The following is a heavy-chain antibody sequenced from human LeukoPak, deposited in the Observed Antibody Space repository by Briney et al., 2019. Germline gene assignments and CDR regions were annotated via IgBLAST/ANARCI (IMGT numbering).Heavy chain of an antibody. J-gene: IGHJ3*02. V-gene: IGHV4-4*09. D-gene: IGHD3-3*01. CDR1: GGSISSYY. CDR3: ARSYYDFWSGYYSVDAFDI. CDR2: IYTSGST. Sequence: SETLSLTCTVSGGSISSYYWSWNRQPPGKGLEWIGYIYTSGSTNYNPSLKSRVTISVDTSKNQFSLKLSSVTAADTAVYYCARSYYDFWSGYYSVDAFDIWGQGTMVTVSS.